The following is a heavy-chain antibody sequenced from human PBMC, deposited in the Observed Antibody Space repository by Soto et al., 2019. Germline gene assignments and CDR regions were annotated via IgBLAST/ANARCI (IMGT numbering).Heavy chain of an antibody. V-gene: IGHV4-31*01. Sequence: QVQLQESGPGLVKPSQTLSLTCTVSGGSISSGGYYXSWXXXHPGKGLEWIGYIYYSGSTYYNPSLKXXXXXXXXXXXXXXXXXXXXXXXXXXXXXXXXXXXXXXXXXXXXFDIWGQGTMVTVSS. CDR1: GGSISSGGYY. J-gene: IGHJ3*02. CDR3: XXXXXXXXXXXXXFDI. CDR2: IYYSGST.